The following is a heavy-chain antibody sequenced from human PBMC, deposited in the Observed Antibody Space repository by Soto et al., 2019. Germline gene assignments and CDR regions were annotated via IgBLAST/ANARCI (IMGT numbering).Heavy chain of an antibody. CDR3: TRGPRSTSTGTGAF. D-gene: IGHD1-1*01. CDR2: INDDGIST. V-gene: IGHV3-74*01. J-gene: IGHJ4*02. CDR1: GFIVIMYW. Sequence: RNCCAASGFIVIMYWMHFIGKVPGKGPEWVSRINDDGISTNYADSVKGRFTISRDNAKNTLYLQMNALRVEDTAVYYCTRGPRSTSTGTGAFWGQGTPVSVSS.